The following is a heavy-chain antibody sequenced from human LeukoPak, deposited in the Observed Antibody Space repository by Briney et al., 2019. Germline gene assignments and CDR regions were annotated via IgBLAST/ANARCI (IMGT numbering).Heavy chain of an antibody. CDR2: IIGSSSII. CDR1: GFTFSTYG. Sequence: PGGSLRLSCAASGFTFSTYGMNWVRQAPGKGLEWVSYIIGSSSIIHYADSVKGRFTISRDNAKNSLYLQMSSLRDEDTAVYYCARGQSGSNNWFDSWGQGILVTVSS. J-gene: IGHJ5*01. D-gene: IGHD5-24*01. CDR3: ARGQSGSNNWFDS. V-gene: IGHV3-48*02.